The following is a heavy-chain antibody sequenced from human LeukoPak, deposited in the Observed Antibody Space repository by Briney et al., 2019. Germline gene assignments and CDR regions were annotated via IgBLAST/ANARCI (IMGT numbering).Heavy chain of an antibody. CDR2: IYYSGST. Sequence: SETLSLTCTVCLGSISSCSYYWGWIRQPPGKGLEWIGSIYYSGSTYYKPSLKSRVTISVDTSKNQFSLKLSSVTAADTAVYYCARADYGDSPSFYYYYYMDVWGKGTTVTVSS. J-gene: IGHJ6*03. V-gene: IGHV4-39*01. D-gene: IGHD4-17*01. CDR3: ARADYGDSPSFYYYYYMDV. CDR1: LGSISSCSYY.